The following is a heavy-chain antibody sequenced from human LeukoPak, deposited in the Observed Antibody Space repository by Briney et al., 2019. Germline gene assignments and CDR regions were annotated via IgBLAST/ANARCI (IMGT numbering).Heavy chain of an antibody. V-gene: IGHV4-59*12. Sequence: PSETLSLTCTVSGGSISSYYWSWIRQPPGKGLEWIGYIYYSGSTNYNPSLKSRVTISVDTSKNQFSLNLSSVTAADTAVYYCARDVRYSSSYYYYHYMDVWGKGTTVTVSS. J-gene: IGHJ6*03. CDR2: IYYSGST. D-gene: IGHD6-6*01. CDR3: ARDVRYSSSYYYYHYMDV. CDR1: GGSISSYY.